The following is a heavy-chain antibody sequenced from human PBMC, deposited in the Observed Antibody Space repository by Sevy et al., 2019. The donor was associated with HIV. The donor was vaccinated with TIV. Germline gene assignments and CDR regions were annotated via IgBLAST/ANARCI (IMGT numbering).Heavy chain of an antibody. Sequence: SETLSLTCTVSGGSISSYYWSWIRQTPGKGLEWIGYIYYSGCTNYNPSLKSRVTISVDTSKNQFSLKLSSVTAADTAVYYCARDRGGGYCSGGSCYSHDACDIWGQGTMVTVSS. CDR1: GGSISSYY. CDR3: ARDRGGGYCSGGSCYSHDACDI. CDR2: IYYSGCT. V-gene: IGHV4-59*13. D-gene: IGHD2-15*01. J-gene: IGHJ3*02.